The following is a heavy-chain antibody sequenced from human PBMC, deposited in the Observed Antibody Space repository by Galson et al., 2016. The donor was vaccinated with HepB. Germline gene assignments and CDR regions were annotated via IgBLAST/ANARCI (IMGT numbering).Heavy chain of an antibody. CDR2: VDAGNGNT. J-gene: IGHJ6*02. CDR1: GYTFTSYG. D-gene: IGHD2/OR15-2a*01. Sequence: SCKASGYTFTSYGISWVRQAPGQRLEWMGWVDAGNGNTKYSQKFQGRVTIARDTSASTAYMGLSSLRSEDAAVYYCARGDVIPSTLYYYYSGLDVWGQGTTVTVSS. CDR3: ARGDVIPSTLYYYYSGLDV. V-gene: IGHV1-3*01.